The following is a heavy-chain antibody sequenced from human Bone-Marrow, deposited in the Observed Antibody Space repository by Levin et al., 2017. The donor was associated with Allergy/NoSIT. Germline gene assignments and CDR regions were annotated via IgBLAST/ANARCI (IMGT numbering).Heavy chain of an antibody. J-gene: IGHJ1*01. CDR3: AREYYYGSMTYYGY. D-gene: IGHD3-10*01. CDR2: ISNSGNTR. CDR1: GFTFSDYY. Sequence: GGSLRLSCVASGFTFSDYYMTWIRQAPGKGLEWVSHISNSGNTRYYADSVRGRFSISRDNGKNSLFLQMNSLRAEDTAVYYCAREYYYGSMTYYGYWGQGSLVIVSS. V-gene: IGHV3-11*01.